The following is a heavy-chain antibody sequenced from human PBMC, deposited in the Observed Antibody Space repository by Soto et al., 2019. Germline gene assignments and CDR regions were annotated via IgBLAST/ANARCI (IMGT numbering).Heavy chain of an antibody. Sequence: QVQLVESGGGVVQPGRSLRLSCAASGFTFSSYGMHWVRQAPGKGLEWVAVISYDGSYKYYADSVKGRFTISRDNSKNTLYLQMDSLRAEDRAVYYCAKGWDITGTTGMFDPWGQGTLVTVSS. CDR2: ISYDGSYK. CDR1: GFTFSSYG. CDR3: AKGWDITGTTGMFDP. J-gene: IGHJ5*02. D-gene: IGHD1-7*01. V-gene: IGHV3-30*18.